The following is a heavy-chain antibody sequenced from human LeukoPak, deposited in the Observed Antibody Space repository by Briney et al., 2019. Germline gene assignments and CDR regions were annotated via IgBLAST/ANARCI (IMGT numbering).Heavy chain of an antibody. CDR1: GYTFTSYG. CDR2: ISAYNSNT. D-gene: IGHD4-17*01. Sequence: ASVKVSCKASGYTFTSYGISWVRQAPGQGLEWMGWISAYNSNTNYAQKLQGRVTMTTDTSTSTAYMGLRSLRSDDTAVYYCARTDYGDNYDYWGQGTLVTVSS. CDR3: ARTDYGDNYDY. J-gene: IGHJ4*02. V-gene: IGHV1-18*01.